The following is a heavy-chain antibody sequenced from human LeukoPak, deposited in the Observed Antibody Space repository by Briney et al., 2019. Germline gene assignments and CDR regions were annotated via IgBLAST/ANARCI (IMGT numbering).Heavy chain of an antibody. J-gene: IGHJ4*02. CDR2: ISWNSGSI. Sequence: SGGSLRLSCAASGFTFDDYAMHWVRQAPGKGLEWVSGISWNSGSIGYADSVKGRFTISRDNAKNSLYLQMNSLRAEDTAVYYCARVLGDGYISSYYRGQGTLVTVSS. D-gene: IGHD5-24*01. V-gene: IGHV3-9*01. CDR3: ARVLGDGYISSYY. CDR1: GFTFDDYA.